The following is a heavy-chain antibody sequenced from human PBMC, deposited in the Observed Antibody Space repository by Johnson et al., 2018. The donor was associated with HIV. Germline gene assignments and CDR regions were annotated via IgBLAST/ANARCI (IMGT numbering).Heavy chain of an antibody. CDR2: INWIGRST. Sequence: EVQLLESGGGVVQPGRSLRLSCAASGFTFSSYGMSWVRQAPGKGLEWVSGINWIGRSTAYADSVKGRFTISRDNAKNSLYLQMNSLRAEDTAVYYCAGGSYNDAFDIWGQGTMVTVSS. CDR1: GFTFSSYG. CDR3: AGGSYNDAFDI. D-gene: IGHD1-26*01. J-gene: IGHJ3*02. V-gene: IGHV3-20*04.